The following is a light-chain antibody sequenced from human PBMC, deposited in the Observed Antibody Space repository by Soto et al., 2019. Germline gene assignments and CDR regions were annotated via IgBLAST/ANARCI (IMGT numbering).Light chain of an antibody. J-gene: IGLJ2*01. V-gene: IGLV1-47*01. CDR3: AAWDDSLSGPV. Sequence: QSVLTQPPSASGTPGQRVTIYCSGSSSNIGNNFAYWYQQLPGTAPKLLISRNNDRPSGVPDRFSGSKSGTSASLAISGLRSDDEADYYCAAWDDSLSGPVFGGGTKLTVL. CDR2: RNN. CDR1: SSNIGNNF.